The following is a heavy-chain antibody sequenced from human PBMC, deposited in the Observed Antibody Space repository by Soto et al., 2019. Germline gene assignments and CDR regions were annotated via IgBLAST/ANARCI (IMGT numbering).Heavy chain of an antibody. D-gene: IGHD3-10*01. J-gene: IGHJ4*02. Sequence: SLKGRFTISRDNSENTLYLKMNSLRPEDTAVYFCGKDRDYYYHYSWSDYWGQGTLVTVSS. CDR3: GKDRDYYYHYSWSDY. V-gene: IGHV3-30*02.